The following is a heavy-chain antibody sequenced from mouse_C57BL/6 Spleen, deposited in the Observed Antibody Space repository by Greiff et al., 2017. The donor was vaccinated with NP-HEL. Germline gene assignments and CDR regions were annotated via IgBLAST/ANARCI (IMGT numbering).Heavy chain of an antibody. V-gene: IGHV2-9*01. Sequence: VQLVESGPGLVAPSQSLSITCTVSGFSLTSYGVDWVRQTPGKGLEWLGVIWGGGSTHYNSALMSRLSISKDNSKSQVFLKMNSLQTADTAMNYCAKYGNNWDGDWFAYWGQGTLVTVSA. J-gene: IGHJ3*01. D-gene: IGHD4-1*01. CDR2: IWGGGST. CDR1: GFSLTSYG. CDR3: AKYGNNWDGDWFAY.